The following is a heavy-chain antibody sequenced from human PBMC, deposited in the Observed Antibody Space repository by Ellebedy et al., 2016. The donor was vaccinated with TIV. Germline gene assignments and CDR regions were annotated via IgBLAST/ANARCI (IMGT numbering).Heavy chain of an antibody. V-gene: IGHV3-11*04. Sequence: GESLKISCAASGFTFSDYYMSWIRQAPGKGLEWVSYISSSGSTIYYADSVKGRFTISRDNAKNSLYLQMNSLRAEDTAVYYCARDGGFYSDIRLGLGINYYNYGMDVWGQGTTVTVSS. J-gene: IGHJ6*02. D-gene: IGHD3-22*01. CDR2: ISSSGSTI. CDR1: GFTFSDYY. CDR3: ARDGGFYSDIRLGLGINYYNYGMDV.